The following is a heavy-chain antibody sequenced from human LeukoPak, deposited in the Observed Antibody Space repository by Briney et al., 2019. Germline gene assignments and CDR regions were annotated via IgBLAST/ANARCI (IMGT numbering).Heavy chain of an antibody. CDR3: AGGIAARPIDDY. D-gene: IGHD6-6*01. CDR1: GFIFNKHA. J-gene: IGHJ4*02. Sequence: PGGSLRLSCAASGFIFNKHAMSWVRQAPGKGLGWVANIKQDGSEKYYVDSVKGRFTISRDNAKNSLYLQMNSLRAEDTAVYYCAGGIAARPIDDYWGQGTLVTVSS. CDR2: IKQDGSEK. V-gene: IGHV3-7*01.